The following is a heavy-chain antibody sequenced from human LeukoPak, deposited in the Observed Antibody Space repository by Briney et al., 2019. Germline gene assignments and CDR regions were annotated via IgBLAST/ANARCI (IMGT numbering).Heavy chain of an antibody. CDR1: GFTFSNYA. J-gene: IGHJ4*02. V-gene: IGHV3-30-3*01. D-gene: IGHD6-19*01. CDR3: ARDWGRRYSSGWYGDFDY. Sequence: GGSLRLSCAASGFTFSNYAMHWVRQAPGKGLEWVAVISYDGSDKYYADTVKGRFTISRDNSKNTLYLQMNSLRPEDTAVYYCARDWGRRYSSGWYGDFDYWGQGTLVTVSS. CDR2: ISYDGSDK.